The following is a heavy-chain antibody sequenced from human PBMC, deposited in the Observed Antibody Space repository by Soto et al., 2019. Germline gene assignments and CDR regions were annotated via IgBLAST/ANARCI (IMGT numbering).Heavy chain of an antibody. J-gene: IGHJ4*02. V-gene: IGHV1-8*01. Sequence: QVQLVQSGAEVKKPGASVKVSCKASGYTFTSYDINWVRQATGQGLEWMGWMNPNSGNTGYAQKFQGRIPMTRKNPISTAYKGLSSLRSEDTDVLYCARTLYGDNVDYWGQGTLVTVSS. CDR3: ARTLYGDNVDY. CDR1: GYTFTSYD. CDR2: MNPNSGNT. D-gene: IGHD4-17*01.